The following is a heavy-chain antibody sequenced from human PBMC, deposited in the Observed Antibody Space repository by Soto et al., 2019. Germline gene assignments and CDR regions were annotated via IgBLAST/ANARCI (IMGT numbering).Heavy chain of an antibody. CDR2: IKSKTDGGTT. Sequence: EVQLVESGGGLVKPGGSLRLSCAASGFTFSNAWMNWVRQAPGKGLEWVGRIKSKTDGGTTDYAAPVKGRFTISRDDSKNTLYLQMNSLKTEDTAVYYCTTADQWFGIRYFDYGGQGTLVTVSS. CDR3: TTADQWFGIRYFDY. D-gene: IGHD3-10*01. CDR1: GFTFSNAW. V-gene: IGHV3-15*07. J-gene: IGHJ4*02.